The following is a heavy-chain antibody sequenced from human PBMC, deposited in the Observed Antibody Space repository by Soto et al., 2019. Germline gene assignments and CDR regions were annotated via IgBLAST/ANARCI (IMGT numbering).Heavy chain of an antibody. Sequence: SETLSLTCTVSGGSISSSSYYWGWIRQPPGKGLEWIGNIYYSGSTYYNPSLRSRVTISVDTSKNQFSLKLSSVTAADAAVYSCARLGYCSGGSCYWWFDPWGQGTLVTVSS. CDR2: IYYSGST. V-gene: IGHV4-39*01. D-gene: IGHD2-15*01. J-gene: IGHJ5*02. CDR3: ARLGYCSGGSCYWWFDP. CDR1: GGSISSSSYY.